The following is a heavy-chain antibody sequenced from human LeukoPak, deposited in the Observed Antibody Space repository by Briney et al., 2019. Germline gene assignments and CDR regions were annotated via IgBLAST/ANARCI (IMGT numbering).Heavy chain of an antibody. CDR2: ISSSSSYI. Sequence: GGSLRLSCAASGFTFSSYSMNWVRQAPGKGLEWVSSISSSSSYIYYADSVKGRFTISRDNAKNSLYLQMNSLRAEDTAVYYCARDLRERTIPYYYIDVWGKGTTVTVSS. J-gene: IGHJ6*03. CDR1: GFTFSSYS. CDR3: ARDLRERTIPYYYIDV. V-gene: IGHV3-21*01. D-gene: IGHD2-21*01.